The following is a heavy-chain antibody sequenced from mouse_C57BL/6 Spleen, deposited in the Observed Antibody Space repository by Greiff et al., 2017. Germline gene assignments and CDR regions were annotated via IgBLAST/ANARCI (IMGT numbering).Heavy chain of an antibody. CDR3: ARDEGGYDYWYFDV. D-gene: IGHD2-3*01. V-gene: IGHV5-4*01. CDR1: GFTFSSYA. J-gene: IGHJ1*03. CDR2: ISDGGSYT. Sequence: EVQLVESGGGLVKPGGSLKLSCAASGFTFSSYAMSWVRQTPEKRLEWVATISDGGSYTYYPDNVKGRFTISRDNAKNNLYLQMSHLKSEDTAMYYCARDEGGYDYWYFDVWGTGTTVTVSS.